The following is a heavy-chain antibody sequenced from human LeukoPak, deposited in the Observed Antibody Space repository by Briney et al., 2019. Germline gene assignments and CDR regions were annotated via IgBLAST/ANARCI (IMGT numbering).Heavy chain of an antibody. CDR1: GLTVSDNF. CDR2: IYIAGTT. J-gene: IGHJ4*02. V-gene: IGHV3-53*01. CDR3: AKTRPLDSSSWSHGDY. D-gene: IGHD6-13*01. Sequence: PGGSLRLSCAASGLTVSDNFMTWVRQAPGKGLEWVSTIYIAGTTYSADSVKGRFTISRDNSKNTLYLQMNSLRAEDTAVYYCAKTRPLDSSSWSHGDYWGQGTLVTVSS.